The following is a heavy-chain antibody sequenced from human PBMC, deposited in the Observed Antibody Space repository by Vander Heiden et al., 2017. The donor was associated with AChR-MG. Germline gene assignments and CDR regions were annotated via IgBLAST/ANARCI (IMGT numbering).Heavy chain of an antibody. D-gene: IGHD3-9*01. J-gene: IGHJ4*02. V-gene: IGHV3-21*01. CDR1: GFTFSSYS. CDR3: ARDEILTGYHVY. Sequence: EVHLVESGGGLVKPGGSLSLSCSASGFTFSSYSMNWFRQAPGKGLEWVSSISSSSSYIYYADSVKGRFTISRDNAKNSLYLQMNSLRAEDTAVYYCARDEILTGYHVYWGQGTLVTVSS. CDR2: ISSSSSYI.